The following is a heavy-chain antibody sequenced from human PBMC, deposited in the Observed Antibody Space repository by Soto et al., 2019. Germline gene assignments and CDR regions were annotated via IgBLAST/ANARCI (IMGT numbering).Heavy chain of an antibody. V-gene: IGHV3-30-3*01. Sequence: QVQLVESGGGVVQPGRSLRLSCAASGFTFSSYAMHWVRQAPVKGLEWVAVISYDGSNKYYADSVKGRFTISRDNSKNTLYLQMNSLRAEDTAVYYCARAYYYDSSGYSGYWGQGTLVTVSS. D-gene: IGHD3-22*01. CDR1: GFTFSSYA. CDR3: ARAYYYDSSGYSGY. J-gene: IGHJ4*02. CDR2: ISYDGSNK.